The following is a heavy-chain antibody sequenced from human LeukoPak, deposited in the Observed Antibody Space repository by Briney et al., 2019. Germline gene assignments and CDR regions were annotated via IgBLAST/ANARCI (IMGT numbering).Heavy chain of an antibody. J-gene: IGHJ3*02. CDR3: ARDRGSSWSDAFDI. CDR2: ITTSGSST. Sequence: GGSLRLSCAASGFTFSSYAMSWVRQAPGRGLEWVSTITTSGSSTYYADSVKGRFTISRDNAKNSLYLQMNSLRAEDTALYHCARDRGSSWSDAFDIWGQGTMVTVSS. V-gene: IGHV3-23*01. CDR1: GFTFSSYA. D-gene: IGHD6-13*01.